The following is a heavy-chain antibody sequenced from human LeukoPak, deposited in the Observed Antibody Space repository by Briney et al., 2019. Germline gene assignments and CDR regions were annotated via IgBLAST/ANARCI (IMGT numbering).Heavy chain of an antibody. CDR3: APSSSWYFDY. V-gene: IGHV3-30-3*01. CDR2: ISYDGSNK. J-gene: IGHJ4*02. Sequence: PGGSLRLSCAASGFAFSNYAMHWVRQAPGKGLEWVAVISYDGSNKYYADSVKGRFTISRDNSKNTLYLQMNSLRAEDTAVYYCAPSSSWYFDYWGQGTLVTVSS. D-gene: IGHD6-13*01. CDR1: GFAFSNYA.